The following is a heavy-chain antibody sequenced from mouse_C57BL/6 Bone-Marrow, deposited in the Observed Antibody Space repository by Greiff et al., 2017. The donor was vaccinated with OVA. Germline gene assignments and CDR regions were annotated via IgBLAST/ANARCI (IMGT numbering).Heavy chain of an antibody. CDR2: IDPEDGDT. V-gene: IGHV14-1*01. D-gene: IGHD1-1*01. CDR3: TTVRCDGSSYGDYFDD. J-gene: IGHJ2*01. CDR1: GFNIKDYY. Sequence: EVKLQESGAELVRPGASVKLSCTASGFNIKDYYMHWVKQRPEQGLEWIGRIDPEDGDTEYAPKFQGKATMTADTSSNTAYLQLSSLTSEDTAVYYCTTVRCDGSSYGDYFDDGGQGTTRTVSS.